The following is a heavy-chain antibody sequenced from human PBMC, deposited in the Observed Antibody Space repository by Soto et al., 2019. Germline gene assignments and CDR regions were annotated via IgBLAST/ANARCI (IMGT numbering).Heavy chain of an antibody. CDR3: ATSDSDYYGLDV. CDR1: GYIFTSYY. CDR2: INTCSGNT. V-gene: IGHV1-46*01. J-gene: IGHJ6*02. Sequence: QVQLVQSGAEVKKPGASVKVSCKASGYIFTSYYIHWVRQAPGQGLEWMGIINTCSGNTIYLQSFQGRVTMTRDTSTSTVYMELSSLRSGDTAISYCATSDSDYYGLDVWGQGTTVTVSS.